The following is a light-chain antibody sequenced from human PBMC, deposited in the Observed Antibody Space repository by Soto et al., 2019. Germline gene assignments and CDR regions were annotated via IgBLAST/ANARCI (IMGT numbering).Light chain of an antibody. Sequence: SYELTQPPSVFVSPGQTASITCSGDKLGDKYACWYQQKPGQSPVLVIYQGSKRPSGIPERFSGSNSGNTATLTISGTQAMDEADYYCQAWDSSTRAVFGGGTKLTVL. CDR1: KLGDKY. J-gene: IGLJ2*01. CDR2: QGS. CDR3: QAWDSSTRAV. V-gene: IGLV3-1*01.